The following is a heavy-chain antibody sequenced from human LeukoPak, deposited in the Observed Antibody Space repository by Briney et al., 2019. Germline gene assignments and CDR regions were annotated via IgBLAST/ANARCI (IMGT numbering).Heavy chain of an antibody. CDR1: GYTFTSYD. CDR3: ARPSSSWSYYFDY. CDR2: MNPNSGNT. D-gene: IGHD6-13*01. V-gene: IGHV1-8*01. J-gene: IGHJ4*02. Sequence: ASVKVSCKASGYTFTSYDINWVRQATGQGLEWMGWMNPNSGNTGYAQRFQGRVTMTRDTSTSTVYMELSSLRSEDTAVYYCARPSSSWSYYFDYWGQGTLVTVSS.